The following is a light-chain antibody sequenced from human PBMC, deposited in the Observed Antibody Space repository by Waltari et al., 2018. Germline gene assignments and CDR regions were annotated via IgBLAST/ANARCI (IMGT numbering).Light chain of an antibody. CDR3: LLSYSGSWV. V-gene: IGLV7-46*01. Sequence: QTVVPPDPSLPVSPGGTVTPPSSSSTGTYTSGHYPYWFQQKPGQAPRTLIYETSNKHSWTPARFSGSLLGGKAALTLSGAQAEDEADYYCLLSYSGSWVFGGGTKLTVL. J-gene: IGLJ3*02. CDR1: TGTYTSGHY. CDR2: ETS.